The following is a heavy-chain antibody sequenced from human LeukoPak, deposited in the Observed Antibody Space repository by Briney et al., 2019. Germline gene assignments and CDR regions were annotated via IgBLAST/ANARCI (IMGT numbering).Heavy chain of an antibody. CDR2: INPNSGGT. V-gene: IGHV1-2*02. D-gene: IGHD5-12*01. J-gene: IGHJ5*02. CDR1: GYTFTGYY. CDR3: ARVEGYANWFDP. Sequence: ASVKVSCKASGYTFTGYYMHWVRQAPGQGLEWMGWINPNSGGTNYAQKFQGGVTMTRDTSISTAYMELSRLRSDDTAVYYCARVEGYANWFDPWGQGTLVTVSS.